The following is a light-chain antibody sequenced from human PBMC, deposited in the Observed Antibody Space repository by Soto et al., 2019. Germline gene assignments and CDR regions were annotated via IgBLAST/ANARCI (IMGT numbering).Light chain of an antibody. J-gene: IGLJ2*01. Sequence: QSALTQPASVSGSPGQSITISCTGTSSDVGGYNYVSWYQQHPGKAPKLMIYDVSNPPSGFSNRCSGSKSGNTASLTISGLQAEDEADYYCSSYTSSSHVVFGGGTKLTVL. CDR2: DVS. V-gene: IGLV2-14*01. CDR1: SSDVGGYNY. CDR3: SSYTSSSHVV.